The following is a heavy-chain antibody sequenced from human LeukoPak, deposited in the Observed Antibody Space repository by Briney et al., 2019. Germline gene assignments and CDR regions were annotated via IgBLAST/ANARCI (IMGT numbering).Heavy chain of an antibody. CDR3: ARSHCSGGSCYLHYYYYYGMDV. CDR2: IYYSGST. CDR1: GGSISSGGYS. Sequence: PAETLSLTCTVSGGSISSGGYSWSWIRQHPGKGLEWIGYIYYSGSTYYNPSLKSRVTISVDTSKNQFSLKLSSVTAADTAVYYCARSHCSGGSCYLHYYYYYGMDVWGQGTTVTVSS. J-gene: IGHJ6*02. D-gene: IGHD2-15*01. V-gene: IGHV4-31*03.